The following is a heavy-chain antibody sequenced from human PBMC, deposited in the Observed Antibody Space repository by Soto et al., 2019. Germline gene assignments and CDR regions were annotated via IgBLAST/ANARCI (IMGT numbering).Heavy chain of an antibody. D-gene: IGHD2-2*01. CDR2: IWYDGSNK. Sequence: QVQLVESGGGVVQPGRSLRLSCAASGFTFSSYGMHWVRQAPGKGLEWVAVIWYDGSNKYYAHSVKGRFTISRDNSKNTLYLQMNSLRAEDTAVYYCARVANRLVPAAYWYFDLWGRGTLVTVSS. V-gene: IGHV3-33*01. CDR1: GFTFSSYG. CDR3: ARVANRLVPAAYWYFDL. J-gene: IGHJ2*01.